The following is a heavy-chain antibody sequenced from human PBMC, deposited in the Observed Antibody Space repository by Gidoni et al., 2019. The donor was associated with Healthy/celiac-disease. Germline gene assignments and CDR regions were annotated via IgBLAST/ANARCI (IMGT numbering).Heavy chain of an antibody. V-gene: IGHV3-48*01. CDR3: ARDSITGTTIAYYYGMDV. J-gene: IGHJ6*02. D-gene: IGHD1-7*01. CDR2: ISSSSSTI. Sequence: EVQLVESGGGLVQPGGSLRLSCAASGFTFSSYSMNWVRQAPGKGLEWVSYISSSSSTIYYADSVKGRFTISRDNAKNSLYLQMNSLRAEDTAVYYCARDSITGTTIAYYYGMDVWGQGTTVTVSS. CDR1: GFTFSSYS.